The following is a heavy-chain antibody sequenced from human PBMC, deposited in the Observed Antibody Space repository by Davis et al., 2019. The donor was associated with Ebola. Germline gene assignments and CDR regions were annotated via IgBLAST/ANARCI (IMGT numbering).Heavy chain of an antibody. CDR2: INRDGSSA. CDR3: AKDTSNVWFDV. J-gene: IGHJ3*01. D-gene: IGHD6-19*01. Sequence: PGGSLRLSCAASGFTFSSYWMHWVRQAPGKGLVWVSRINRDGSSADADSVKGRFTISRDNSKNTLFLQMNSLRVEDTAIYYCAKDTSNVWFDVWGQGTMVTVSS. CDR1: GFTFSSYW. V-gene: IGHV3-74*01.